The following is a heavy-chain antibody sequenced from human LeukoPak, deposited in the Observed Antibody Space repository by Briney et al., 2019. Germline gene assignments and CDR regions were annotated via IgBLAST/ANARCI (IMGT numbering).Heavy chain of an antibody. J-gene: IGHJ4*02. CDR3: ARDKPRDSVAGSNFDY. Sequence: QAGGSLRLSCAASGFTFSGFWMSWVRQAPGKGLEWVANIKQDATEKYYIDSVKGRFTISRDNVQNSLYLQMDSLRVEDTAVYYCARDKPRDSVAGSNFDYWGQGILVTVSS. V-gene: IGHV3-7*01. CDR2: IKQDATEK. D-gene: IGHD6-19*01. CDR1: GFTFSGFW.